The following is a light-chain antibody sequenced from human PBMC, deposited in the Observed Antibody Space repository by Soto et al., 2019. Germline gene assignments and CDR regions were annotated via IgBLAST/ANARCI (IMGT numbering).Light chain of an antibody. CDR1: QTIYTY. CDR3: QQRYNWPVT. CDR2: DAS. J-gene: IGKJ4*01. V-gene: IGKV3-11*01. Sequence: DIVLTQSPATLSLSPGERATLACRASQTIYTYLDWYQQKPGQAPRLLIHDASFRATGIAARFSGSGSGTDFTLTISSLEPDEFAVYYCQQRYNWPVTFGGGTKVEIK.